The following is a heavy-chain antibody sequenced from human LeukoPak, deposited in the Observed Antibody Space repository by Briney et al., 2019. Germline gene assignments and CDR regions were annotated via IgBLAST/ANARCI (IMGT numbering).Heavy chain of an antibody. V-gene: IGHV1-18*01. D-gene: IGHD6-13*01. CDR3: ARPIAAAGPEFLHYYGKEG. CDR1: GYTFTSYG. CDR2: ISAYNGNT. Sequence: ASVKVSCKASGYTFTSYGISWVRQAPGQGLEWMGWISAYNGNTNYAQKLQGRVTMTTDTSTSTAYMELRSLRSDDTAVYYCARPIAAAGPEFLHYYGKEGWGQGTTVTVSS. J-gene: IGHJ6*02.